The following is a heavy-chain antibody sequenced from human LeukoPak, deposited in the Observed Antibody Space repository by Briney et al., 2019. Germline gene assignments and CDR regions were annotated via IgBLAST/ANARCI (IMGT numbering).Heavy chain of an antibody. D-gene: IGHD5-12*01. Sequence: GGSLRLSCAASGFSFSSYAMSWVRQAPGKGLDWVSGISGSGDSTYYADSVKGRFTISRDNSKNRLNLQMNSLRAEDTAVYYCAHMVDIVATIREVAFDIWGQGTMVTVSS. J-gene: IGHJ3*02. CDR2: ISGSGDST. CDR3: AHMVDIVATIREVAFDI. CDR1: GFSFSSYA. V-gene: IGHV3-23*01.